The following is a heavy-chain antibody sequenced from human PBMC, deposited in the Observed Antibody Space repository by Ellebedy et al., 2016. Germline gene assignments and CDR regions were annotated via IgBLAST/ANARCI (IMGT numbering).Heavy chain of an antibody. J-gene: IGHJ4*02. D-gene: IGHD6-13*01. CDR2: ISYDGTNK. Sequence: GGSLRLSCAASGFTVSSNYMSWVRQAPGKGLEWVAVISYDGTNKYYADSVKGRFTISRDNSKNTLYLQMNSLRAEDTAVYYCARSPAAGIVYFDYWGQGTLVTVSS. CDR3: ARSPAAGIVYFDY. V-gene: IGHV3-30-3*01. CDR1: GFTVSSNY.